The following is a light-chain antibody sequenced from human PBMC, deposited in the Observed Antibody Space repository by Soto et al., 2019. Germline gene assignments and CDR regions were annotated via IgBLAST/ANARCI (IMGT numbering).Light chain of an antibody. J-gene: IGLJ2*01. CDR3: CSYAGSTSLV. V-gene: IGLV2-11*01. CDR2: RVT. CDR1: SNDVGAYNY. Sequence: QSALTQPRSVSGSPGQSVTISCTGTSNDVGAYNYVSWYQQHPGKAPEVIIYRVTERPSGVPDRFSGSKSGSTASLTISGLQAEDEADYYCCSYAGSTSLVFGGGTKLTVL.